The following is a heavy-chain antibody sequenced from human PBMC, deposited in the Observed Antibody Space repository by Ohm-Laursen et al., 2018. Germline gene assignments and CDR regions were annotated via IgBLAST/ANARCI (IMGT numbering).Heavy chain of an antibody. CDR3: ARDPVRGLTDY. V-gene: IGHV3-9*01. D-gene: IGHD3-16*01. J-gene: IGHJ4*02. CDR2: ITWNSGTI. Sequence: SLRLSCAASGFTFYDYAMHWVRQAPGKGLEWVSGITWNSGTITYADSVKGRFTISRDNAKNSLYLQMNSLRAEDTAVYHCARDPVRGLTDYWGQGTLVTVSS. CDR1: GFTFYDYA.